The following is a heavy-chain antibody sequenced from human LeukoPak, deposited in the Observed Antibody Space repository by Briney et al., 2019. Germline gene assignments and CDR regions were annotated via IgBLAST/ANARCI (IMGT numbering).Heavy chain of an antibody. V-gene: IGHV4-59*01. CDR1: GGSISSYY. CDR2: IYYSGST. J-gene: IGHJ4*02. CDR3: ARARQQLVPVHFDY. D-gene: IGHD6-13*01. Sequence: PETLSLTCTVSGGSISSYYWSWIRQPPGKGLEWIGYIYYSGSTNYNPSLKSRVTTSVDTSKNQFSLKLSSVTAADTAVYYCARARQQLVPVHFDYWGQGTLVTVSS.